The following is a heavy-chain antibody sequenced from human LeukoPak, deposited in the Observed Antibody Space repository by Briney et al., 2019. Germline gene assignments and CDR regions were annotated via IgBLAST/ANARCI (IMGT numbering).Heavy chain of an antibody. J-gene: IGHJ6*02. V-gene: IGHV4-34*01. CDR1: GGSFSGYY. CDR2: INHSGST. CDR3: ARPGPYYGMDV. Sequence: PSETLSLTCAVYGGSFSGYYWSWIRQPPGKGLEWIGEINHSGSTNYNPSLKSRVTISVDTSKNQFSLKLSSVTAAGTAVYYCARPGPYYGMDVWGQGTTVTVSS.